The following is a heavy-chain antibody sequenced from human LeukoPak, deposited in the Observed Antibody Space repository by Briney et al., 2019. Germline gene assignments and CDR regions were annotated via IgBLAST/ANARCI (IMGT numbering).Heavy chain of an antibody. CDR1: GYTFTSYG. J-gene: IGHJ5*02. CDR2: VSAYNGHT. D-gene: IGHD3-10*01. CDR3: ARVIPQKWELPGKWFDP. Sequence: GASVKVSCKASGYTFTSYGISWVRQAPGQGLEWMGWVSAYNGHTNYAQKFQGRVTMTTDTSTSTASMELRSLRFDDTAVYYCARVIPQKWELPGKWFDPWGQGTLVTVSS. V-gene: IGHV1-18*01.